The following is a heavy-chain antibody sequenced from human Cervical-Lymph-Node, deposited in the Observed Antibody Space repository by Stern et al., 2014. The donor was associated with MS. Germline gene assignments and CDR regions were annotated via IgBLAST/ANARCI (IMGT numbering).Heavy chain of an antibody. CDR3: ARKSLSMDHYFDS. CDR1: GASISSYY. CDR2: IYYTETT. Sequence: QVQLQESGPGLVKPSETLSLTCTVSGASISSYYWNWIRQPPGKGLEWIGYIYYTETTNYNPSLKGRVAISLDTSKNQFSLILRSVSAADTAVYYCARKSLSMDHYFDSWGQGTLVTVSS. V-gene: IGHV4-59*01. J-gene: IGHJ4*02. D-gene: IGHD2-2*03.